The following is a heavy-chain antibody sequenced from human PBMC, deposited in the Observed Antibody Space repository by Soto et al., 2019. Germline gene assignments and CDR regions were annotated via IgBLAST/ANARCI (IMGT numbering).Heavy chain of an antibody. CDR1: GYSFTTYW. CDR2: IYPGDSDT. V-gene: IGHV5-51*01. CDR3: ARPYDFWSGYYDY. D-gene: IGHD3-3*01. Sequence: GESLKISCKGSGYSFTTYWIGWVRQMPGKGLEWMGIIYPGDSDTRYSPSFQGQVTISADKSISTAYLQWSSLKASDTAMYYCARPYDFWSGYYDYWGQGTLVTVSS. J-gene: IGHJ4*02.